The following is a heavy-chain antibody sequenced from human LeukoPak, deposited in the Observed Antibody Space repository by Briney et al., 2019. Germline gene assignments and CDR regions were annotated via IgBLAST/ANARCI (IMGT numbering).Heavy chain of an antibody. CDR3: ASRGGTRLYYYMDV. CDR1: GFTFSSYS. Sequence: PGGSLRLSCAASGFTFSSYSMNWVRQAPGKGLEWVSSISSSSSYIYYADSVKGRFTISRDNAKNSLYLQMNSLRAEDTAVYYCASRGGTRLYYYMDVWGKGTTVTVSS. V-gene: IGHV3-21*01. J-gene: IGHJ6*03. D-gene: IGHD2-15*01. CDR2: ISSSSSYI.